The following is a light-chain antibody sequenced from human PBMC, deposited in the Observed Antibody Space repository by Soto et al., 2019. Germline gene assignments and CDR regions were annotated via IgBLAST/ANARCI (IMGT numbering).Light chain of an antibody. Sequence: EIVLTQSPGTLSLSPGERATLSCRASQNLSSKFLAWYQQKPGQSPRLLIYGAFYRATGIPDRFIGSGSGTDFTLTISSLEPEDFAVYYCQQSYSSPPTFGQGTKVEIK. CDR3: QQSYSSPPT. J-gene: IGKJ1*01. CDR1: QNLSSKF. CDR2: GAF. V-gene: IGKV3-20*01.